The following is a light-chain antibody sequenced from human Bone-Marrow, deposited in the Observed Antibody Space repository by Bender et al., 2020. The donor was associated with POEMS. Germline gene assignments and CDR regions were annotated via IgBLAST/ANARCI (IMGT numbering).Light chain of an antibody. CDR3: QSSDSSATVV. Sequence: SYELTQPPSVSVSPGQTARITCSGDGLPNQYAYWYQQKAGQAPMLLIYKDIERSSGIAERFSGSTSGTIVTLTISGVQPEDEADYYCQSSDSSATVVFGGGTKLTVL. V-gene: IGLV3-25*03. CDR1: GLPNQY. CDR2: KDI. J-gene: IGLJ2*01.